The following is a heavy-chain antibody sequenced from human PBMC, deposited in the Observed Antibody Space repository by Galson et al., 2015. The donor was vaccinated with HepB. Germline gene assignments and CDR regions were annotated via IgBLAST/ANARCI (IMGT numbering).Heavy chain of an antibody. D-gene: IGHD6-19*01. J-gene: IGHJ3*02. V-gene: IGHV3-23*01. CDR1: GFTFSSYA. CDR2: ISGSGGST. CDR3: AKYLKRLSSGWLHDAFDI. Sequence: SLRLSCAASGFTFSSYAMSWVRQAPGEGLEWVSAISGSGGSTYYADSVKGRFTISRDNSKNTLYLQMNSLRAEDTAVYYCAKYLKRLSSGWLHDAFDIWGQGTMVTVSS.